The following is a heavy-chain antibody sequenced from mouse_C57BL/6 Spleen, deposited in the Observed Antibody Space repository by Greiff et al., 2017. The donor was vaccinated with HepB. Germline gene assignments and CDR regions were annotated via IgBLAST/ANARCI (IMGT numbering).Heavy chain of an antibody. CDR3: ARGRLHYYGSGFAY. CDR2: INPNNGGT. J-gene: IGHJ3*01. V-gene: IGHV1-26*01. CDR1: GYTFTDYY. Sequence: EVQLQQSGPELVKPGASVKISCKASGYTFTDYYMNWVKQSHGKSLEWIGDINPNNGGTSYNQKFKGKATLTVDKSSSTAYMELRSLTSEDSAVYYCARGRLHYYGSGFAYWGQGTLVTVSA. D-gene: IGHD1-1*01.